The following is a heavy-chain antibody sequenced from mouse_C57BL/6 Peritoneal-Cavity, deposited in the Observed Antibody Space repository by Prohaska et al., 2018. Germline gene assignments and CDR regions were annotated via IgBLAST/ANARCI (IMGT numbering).Heavy chain of an antibody. J-gene: IGHJ2*01. Sequence: EVQLQQSGPELVKPGASVKISCKASGYTFTDYYMNWVKQSHGKSLEWIGDINPNNGGTSYNQKFKGKATLTVDKSSSTAYMELRSLTSEDSAVYYCAREDYYDYDVDYWGQGTTLTVSS. CDR2: INPNNGGT. CDR3: AREDYYDYDVDY. D-gene: IGHD2-4*01. CDR1: GYTFTDYY. V-gene: IGHV1-26*01.